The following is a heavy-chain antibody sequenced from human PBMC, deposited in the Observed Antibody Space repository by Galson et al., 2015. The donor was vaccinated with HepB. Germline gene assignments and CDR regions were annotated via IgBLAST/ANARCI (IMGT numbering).Heavy chain of an antibody. D-gene: IGHD3-10*01. CDR3: AREQISGSSLYYYYYGMDV. J-gene: IGHJ6*02. V-gene: IGHV1-18*01. CDR2: ISAYNGNT. Sequence: SVKVSCKASGYTFTSYGISWVRQAPGQGLEWMGWISAYNGNTNYAQKLQGRVTMTTDTSTSTAYIELRSLRSDDTAVYYCAREQISGSSLYYYYYGMDVWGQGTTVTVSS. CDR1: GYTFTSYG.